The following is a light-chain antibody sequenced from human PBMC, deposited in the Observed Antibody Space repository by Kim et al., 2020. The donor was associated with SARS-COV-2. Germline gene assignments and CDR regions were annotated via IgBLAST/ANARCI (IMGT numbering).Light chain of an antibody. CDR3: GTWDSSLSAYV. CDR1: SSNIGNNY. Sequence: KKVTIACSGSSSNIGNNYVSWYQQLPGTAPKLLIYDNNKRPSGIPDRFSGSKSSTSATLGITGLQTGDEADYYCGTWDSSLSAYVFGTGTKVTVL. CDR2: DNN. V-gene: IGLV1-51*01. J-gene: IGLJ1*01.